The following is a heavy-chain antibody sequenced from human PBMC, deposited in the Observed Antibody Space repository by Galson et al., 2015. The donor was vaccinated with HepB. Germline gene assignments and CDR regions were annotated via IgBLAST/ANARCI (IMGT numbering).Heavy chain of an antibody. CDR1: GGSFSDYY. Sequence: ETLSLTCAVYGGSFSDYYWSWIRQPPGKGLEWIGEIDHSGSTNYNPSLKSRVTILVDTSKNQFSLKLSSVTAADTAVYYCARHTVGATGHYFDYWGQGTLVTVSS. CDR2: IDHSGST. V-gene: IGHV4-34*01. J-gene: IGHJ4*02. D-gene: IGHD1-26*01. CDR3: ARHTVGATGHYFDY.